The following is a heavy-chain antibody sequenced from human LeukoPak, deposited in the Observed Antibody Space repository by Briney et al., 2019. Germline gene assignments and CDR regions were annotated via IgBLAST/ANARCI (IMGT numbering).Heavy chain of an antibody. J-gene: IGHJ4*02. V-gene: IGHV4-59*01. Sequence: SETLSLTCAVSGGSISSYYWSWIRQPPGKGLEWIAYIYYSGISNDSPSLKGRVTISIDTSKNQFSLKLTSVTAADTAVYYCARAPQVGATNFDQWGQGTLVTVSS. CDR3: ARAPQVGATNFDQ. CDR1: GGSISSYY. CDR2: IYYSGIS. D-gene: IGHD1-26*01.